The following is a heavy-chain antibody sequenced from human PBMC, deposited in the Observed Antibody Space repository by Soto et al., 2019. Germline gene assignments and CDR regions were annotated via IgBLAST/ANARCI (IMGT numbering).Heavy chain of an antibody. Sequence: PGESLKISCKDSGYSVTSYWISWVRQMPGKGLEWMGRIDPSDSETSYSPSFQGHVTISADKSFSTAYLQWSSLKASDTAMYYCARHGPLLSVWLDPWGQGTLVTVYS. V-gene: IGHV5-10-1*01. CDR3: ARHGPLLSVWLDP. J-gene: IGHJ5*02. CDR2: IDPSDSET. D-gene: IGHD2-15*01. CDR1: GYSVTSYW.